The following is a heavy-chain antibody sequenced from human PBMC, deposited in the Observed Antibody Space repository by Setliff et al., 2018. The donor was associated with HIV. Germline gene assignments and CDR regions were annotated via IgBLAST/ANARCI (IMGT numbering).Heavy chain of an antibody. V-gene: IGHV4-59*05. J-gene: IGHJ4*02. CDR3: ASRYNFWNGYSRGYFDY. D-gene: IGHD3-3*01. CDR2: IYYSGST. CDR1: GGSISSYY. Sequence: PSETLSLTCTVSGGSISSYYWSWIRQPPGKGLECIGSIYYSGSTSYNPSLKSRVTISVDTSKSQFSLKLSSVTAADTAVYYCASRYNFWNGYSRGYFDYWGQGTLVTVSS.